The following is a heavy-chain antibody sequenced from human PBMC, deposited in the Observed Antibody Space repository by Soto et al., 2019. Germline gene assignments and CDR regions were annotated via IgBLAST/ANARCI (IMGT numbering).Heavy chain of an antibody. J-gene: IGHJ3*01. Sequence: GGSLRLSCEASGFMFNDYGMHWVRQAPGKGLDWVAVISYHGNNKYYAQSVKGRFTISRDNSKNTLFLHMDSLRPEDTAVYHCVKGDLDTAVVNSPDAFDVWGPGTMVTVSS. CDR2: ISYHGNNK. D-gene: IGHD5-18*01. CDR1: GFMFNDYG. V-gene: IGHV3-30*18. CDR3: VKGDLDTAVVNSPDAFDV.